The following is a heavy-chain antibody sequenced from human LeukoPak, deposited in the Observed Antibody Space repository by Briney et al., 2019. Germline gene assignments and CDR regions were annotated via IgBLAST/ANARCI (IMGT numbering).Heavy chain of an antibody. CDR1: IDSFSNYH. J-gene: IGHJ5*02. CDR3: ARGQGATVPQVGKNWFDP. Sequence: PSETLSLTCAVYIDSFSNYHWNWIRQTPAKGMEWIGEVNESGGTNISPSLRSRVIVSVDTSKNQFSLKLISVTVADTAIYYCARGQGATVPQVGKNWFDPWGQGTRVTVSS. D-gene: IGHD1-26*01. V-gene: IGHV4-34*01. CDR2: VNESGGT.